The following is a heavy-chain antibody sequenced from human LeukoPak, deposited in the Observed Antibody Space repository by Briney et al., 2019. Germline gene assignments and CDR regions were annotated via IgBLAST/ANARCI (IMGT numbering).Heavy chain of an antibody. CDR1: GGSISSGGYY. J-gene: IGHJ3*02. V-gene: IGHV4-31*03. CDR2: IYYSGST. Sequence: PSETLSLTCTVSGGSISSGGYYWSWIRPHPGQGLEWIVYIYYSGSTYYNPSLKSRVTISVDTSKNQFPLKLSSVTAADTAVYYCAGWASGVNAFDIWGQGKMVTVSS. CDR3: AGWASGVNAFDI. D-gene: IGHD7-27*01.